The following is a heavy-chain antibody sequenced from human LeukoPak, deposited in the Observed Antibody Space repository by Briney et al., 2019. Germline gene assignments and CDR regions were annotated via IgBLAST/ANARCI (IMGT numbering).Heavy chain of an antibody. CDR3: ARAYYDSSGYSPH. CDR2: IIPIFGTA. J-gene: IGHJ4*02. CDR1: GGTFSSYA. Sequence: SVKVSCKASGGTFSSYAISWVRQAPGQGLEWMGGIIPIFGTANYAQKFQGRVAITAVESTSTAYMELSSLRSEDTAVYYCARAYYDSSGYSPHWGQGTLVTVSS. V-gene: IGHV1-69*13. D-gene: IGHD3-22*01.